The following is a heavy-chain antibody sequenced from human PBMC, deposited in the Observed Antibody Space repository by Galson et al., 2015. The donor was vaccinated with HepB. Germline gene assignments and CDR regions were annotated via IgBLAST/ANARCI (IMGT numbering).Heavy chain of an antibody. V-gene: IGHV1-18*01. Sequence: SVKVSCKASGYTFTSYGISWVRQAPGQGLEWMGWISAYNGNTNYAQKLQGRVTMTTDTSTSTTYMELRSLRSDDTAVYYCARKAAAAGRFDYWGQGTLVTVSS. CDR1: GYTFTSYG. CDR2: ISAYNGNT. D-gene: IGHD6-13*01. J-gene: IGHJ4*02. CDR3: ARKAAAAGRFDY.